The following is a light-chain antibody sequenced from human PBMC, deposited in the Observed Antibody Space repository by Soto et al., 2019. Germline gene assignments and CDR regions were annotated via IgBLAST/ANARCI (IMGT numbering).Light chain of an antibody. CDR2: AAS. J-gene: IGKJ1*01. Sequence: DIQMTQSPSSLSASVGDTVTITCRASQGISNYLAWYQQKPGQVPNLLIYAASTLQSGVPSRFSGSGSGTDNVLTISRLRPEGVETLYCKKYESAPRTFGQGIKVKI. CDR1: QGISNY. V-gene: IGKV1-27*01. CDR3: KKYESAPRT.